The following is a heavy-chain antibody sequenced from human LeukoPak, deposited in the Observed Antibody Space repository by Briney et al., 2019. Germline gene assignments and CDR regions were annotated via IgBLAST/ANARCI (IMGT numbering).Heavy chain of an antibody. CDR2: IHPGDSHT. J-gene: IGHJ2*01. CDR1: GYTFTKYW. D-gene: IGHD2-2*01. V-gene: IGHV5-51*01. CDR3: AIQPGMKAKSWYFDL. Sequence: GESLKISCGGSGYTFTKYWIGWVRQMPGKGLEWMGIIHPGDSHTWYSPSFQGQVTISADKSISMAYLQWSSLKASDTAMYFCAIQPGMKAKSWYFDLWGRGTLVTVSS.